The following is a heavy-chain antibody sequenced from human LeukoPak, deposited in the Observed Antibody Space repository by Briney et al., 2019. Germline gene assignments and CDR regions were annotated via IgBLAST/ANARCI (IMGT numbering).Heavy chain of an antibody. J-gene: IGHJ4*02. CDR1: GXTFSIYL. Sequence: GGSLRLSWTASGXTFSIYLVHWVRQAPGKGPVWVWRTNSDGSSTTYADSVKGRFTISRDKAKNTLYLQMNRLRAEDTAVYYCARDYSGYEGFDSWGQGTLVTVSS. V-gene: IGHV3-74*01. D-gene: IGHD5-12*01. CDR3: ARDYSGYEGFDS. CDR2: TNSDGSST.